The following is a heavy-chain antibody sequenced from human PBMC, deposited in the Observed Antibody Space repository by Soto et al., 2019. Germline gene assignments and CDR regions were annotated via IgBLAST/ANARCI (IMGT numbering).Heavy chain of an antibody. CDR3: ARVNYYDSSGYYSTYYYYGMDV. CDR2: IYYSGST. CDR1: GGSISSGGYY. D-gene: IGHD3-22*01. V-gene: IGHV4-31*03. J-gene: IGHJ6*02. Sequence: SETLSLTCTVSGGSISSGGYYWSWIRQHPGKGLERIGYIYYSGSTYYNPSLNSRVTISVDTSKNQFSLKLSSVTAADTAVYYCARVNYYDSSGYYSTYYYYGMDVWGQGTTVTVS.